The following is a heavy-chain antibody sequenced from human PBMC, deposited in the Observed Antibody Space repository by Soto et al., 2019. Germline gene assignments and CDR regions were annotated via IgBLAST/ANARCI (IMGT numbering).Heavy chain of an antibody. CDR3: ARGWIQLWVVDY. D-gene: IGHD5-18*01. J-gene: IGHJ4*02. V-gene: IGHV1-2*04. CDR1: GYTFTGYY. CDR2: INPNSGGT. Sequence: QVQLVQSGAEVKKPGASVKVSCKASGYTFTGYYMHWVRQAPGQGLEWMGWINPNSGGTNYAQKLKGWVTMTRDTSISTAYMELSRLRSDDTAVYYCARGWIQLWVVDYWGQGTLVTVSS.